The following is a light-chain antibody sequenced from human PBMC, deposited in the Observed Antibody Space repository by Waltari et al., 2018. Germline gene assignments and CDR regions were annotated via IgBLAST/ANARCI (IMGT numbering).Light chain of an antibody. Sequence: SSELTQDPAVSVALGQTVRITCHGDSLRSYYASWYQQKPGQAPVLVIYGKNNRPSGIPDRFSGSSSGNTASLTITGAQAEDEADYYCNSRDSSGNHLGVVFGGGTKLTVL. V-gene: IGLV3-19*01. CDR3: NSRDSSGNHLGVV. CDR2: GKN. J-gene: IGLJ2*01. CDR1: SLRSYY.